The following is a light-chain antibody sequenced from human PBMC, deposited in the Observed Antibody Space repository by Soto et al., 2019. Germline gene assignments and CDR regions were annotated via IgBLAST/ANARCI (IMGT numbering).Light chain of an antibody. J-gene: IGKJ3*01. CDR1: QSISNH. CDR2: AAS. Sequence: DIQMTQSPSSLSASVEDRVIITCRASQSISNHLNWYQQKPGKAPKFLIYAASSLQSGVPSRFSGSGSGTDFTLTISSLQPEDFATCYCQQSYRTPLTFGPGTKVDIK. CDR3: QQSYRTPLT. V-gene: IGKV1-39*01.